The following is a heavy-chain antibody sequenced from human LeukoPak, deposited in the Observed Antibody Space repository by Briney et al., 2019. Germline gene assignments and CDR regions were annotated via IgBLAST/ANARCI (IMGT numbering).Heavy chain of an antibody. CDR2: ISYDGSNK. V-gene: IGHV3-30-3*01. D-gene: IGHD5-24*01. Sequence: GGSLRLSCAASGFTFSSYAMHWVRQAPGKGLERVAVISYDGSNKYYADYVKGRFTISRDNSKNTLYLQMNSLRAEDTAVYYCVTGGRWLQENDYWGQGTLVTVSS. CDR3: VTGGRWLQENDY. CDR1: GFTFSSYA. J-gene: IGHJ4*02.